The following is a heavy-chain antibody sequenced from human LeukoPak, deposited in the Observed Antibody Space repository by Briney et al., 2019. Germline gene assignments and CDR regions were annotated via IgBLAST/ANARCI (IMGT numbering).Heavy chain of an antibody. CDR3: ARHGAGYSSSWYYYYYGMDV. J-gene: IGHJ6*02. CDR1: GGSINNYY. D-gene: IGHD6-13*01. Sequence: SETLSLTCTVSGGSINNYYWSWIRQPPGKGLEWIGYIYYSGSTNYNPSLKSRVTISVDTSKNQFSLKLSSVTAADTAVYYCARHGAGYSSSWYYYYYGMDVWGQGTTVTVSS. CDR2: IYYSGST. V-gene: IGHV4-59*08.